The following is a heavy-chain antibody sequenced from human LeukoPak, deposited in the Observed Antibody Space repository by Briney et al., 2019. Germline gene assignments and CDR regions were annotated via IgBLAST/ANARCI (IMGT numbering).Heavy chain of an antibody. CDR1: GFTFSSYA. CDR3: AKDFSSGWFFPWFDP. D-gene: IGHD6-19*01. CDR2: ISGSGGST. Sequence: GGSLRLSCAASGFTFSSYAMSWVRQAQGQGLERVSAISGSGGSTYYADSVKGRFTISRDNSKNTLYLQMNSLRAEDTAVYYCAKDFSSGWFFPWFDPWGQGTLVTVSS. J-gene: IGHJ5*02. V-gene: IGHV3-23*01.